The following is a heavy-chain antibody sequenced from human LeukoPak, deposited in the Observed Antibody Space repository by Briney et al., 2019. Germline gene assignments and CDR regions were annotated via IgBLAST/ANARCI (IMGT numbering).Heavy chain of an antibody. V-gene: IGHV1-24*01. CDR1: EFTVIEFF. D-gene: IGHD2-2*01. Sequence: ASVKVSCKASEFTVIEFFIHWVRQAPGKGLEWMGGFDPEAGEIVYAQKFQGRVTMTRDTSTSTVYMELSSLRSEDTAVHYCARDSYRGYCSSTSCYRGMAPGGGGSDYWGQGTLVTVSS. J-gene: IGHJ4*02. CDR3: ARDSYRGYCSSTSCYRGMAPGGGGSDY. CDR2: FDPEAGEI.